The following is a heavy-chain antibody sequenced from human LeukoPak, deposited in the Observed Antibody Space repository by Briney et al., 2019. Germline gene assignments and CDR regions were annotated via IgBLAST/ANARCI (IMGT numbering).Heavy chain of an antibody. CDR3: ARAEWELLPGYYFDH. D-gene: IGHD1-26*01. CDR1: GGTFSSYA. Sequence: ASVKVSCKASGGTFSSYAISWVRQAPGQGLEWMGGIIPIFGTANYAQKFQGRVTITADESTSTAYMELSSLRSEDTAVYYCARAEWELLPGYYFDHWGQGTLVTVSS. CDR2: IIPIFGTA. J-gene: IGHJ4*02. V-gene: IGHV1-69*01.